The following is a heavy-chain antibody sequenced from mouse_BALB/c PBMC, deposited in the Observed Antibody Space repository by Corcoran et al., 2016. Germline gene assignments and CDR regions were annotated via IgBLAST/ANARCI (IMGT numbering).Heavy chain of an antibody. CDR2: INTYTGEP. D-gene: IGHD3-2*01. J-gene: IGHJ4*01. Sequence: QIQLVQSGPELKKPGETVKISCKASGYTFTNYGMNWVKQAPGKGLKWMGWINTYTGEPTYADDFKGRFAFSLETSASTAYLQINNLKNEDTATYFCARDSLYAMDYWGQGTSVTVSS. CDR3: ARDSLYAMDY. CDR1: GYTFTNYG. V-gene: IGHV9-3-1*01.